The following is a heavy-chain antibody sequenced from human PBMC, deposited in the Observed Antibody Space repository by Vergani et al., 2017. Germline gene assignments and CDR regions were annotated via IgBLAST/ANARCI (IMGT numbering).Heavy chain of an antibody. J-gene: IGHJ3*02. CDR3: AKDRYYYDSSGYYYAAFDI. Sequence: EVQLLESGGGLVQPGGSLRLSCAASGFTFSSYAMSWVRQAPGKGLEWVSAISGSGGSTYYADSMKGRFTIARDKSKNTLYLQMNSLRAEDTAVYYCAKDRYYYDSSGYYYAAFDIWGQGTMVTVSS. V-gene: IGHV3-23*01. D-gene: IGHD3-22*01. CDR1: GFTFSSYA. CDR2: ISGSGGST.